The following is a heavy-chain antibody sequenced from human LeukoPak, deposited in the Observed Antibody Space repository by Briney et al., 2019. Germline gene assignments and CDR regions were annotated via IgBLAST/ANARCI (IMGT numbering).Heavy chain of an antibody. CDR2: IYTSGST. Sequence: SETLSLTCTVSGGSISSYYCSWIRQPAGKGLEWIGRIYTSGSTNYHPSLKGRVTMSVDTSKNQFSLKLSSVTAADTAVYYCAKADYDSEFDYWGQGTLVTVSS. J-gene: IGHJ4*02. D-gene: IGHD3-22*01. CDR3: AKADYDSEFDY. V-gene: IGHV4-4*07. CDR1: GGSISSYY.